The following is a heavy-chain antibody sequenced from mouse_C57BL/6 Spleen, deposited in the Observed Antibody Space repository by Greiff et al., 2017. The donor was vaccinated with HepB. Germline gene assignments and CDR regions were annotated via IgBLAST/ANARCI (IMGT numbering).Heavy chain of an antibody. CDR2: INYDGSST. CDR3: ARVETGSFDY. V-gene: IGHV5-16*01. Sequence: EVKLVESEGGLVQPGSSMKLSCTASGFTFSDYYMAWVCQVPEKGLEWVANINYDGSSTYYLDSLKSRFIISRDIAKNILYLQMSSLKSEDTATYYCARVETGSFDYWGQGTTLTVSS. J-gene: IGHJ2*01. D-gene: IGHD4-1*01. CDR1: GFTFSDYY.